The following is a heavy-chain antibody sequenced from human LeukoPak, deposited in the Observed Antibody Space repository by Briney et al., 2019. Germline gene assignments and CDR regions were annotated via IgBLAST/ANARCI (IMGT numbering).Heavy chain of an antibody. Sequence: GASVKVSCKASGYTFTGYYMHWVRQAPGQGLEWMGWINPNTGGTNYAQKFQGRVTMTRDTSISTAYMELSRLRSDDTAVYYCAREGGDDYGGKAEWFDPWGQGTLVTVSS. CDR1: GYTFTGYY. D-gene: IGHD4-23*01. CDR3: AREGGDDYGGKAEWFDP. J-gene: IGHJ5*02. CDR2: INPNTGGT. V-gene: IGHV1-2*02.